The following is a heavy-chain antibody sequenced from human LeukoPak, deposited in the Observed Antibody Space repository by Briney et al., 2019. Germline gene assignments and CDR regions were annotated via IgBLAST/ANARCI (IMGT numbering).Heavy chain of an antibody. V-gene: IGHV3-66*01. J-gene: IGHJ4*02. CDR3: ARGAGIAVAGYYFDY. Sequence: GGSLRLSCAASGFTVSSNYMGWVRQAPGKGLEWVSVIYSGGSTYYADSVKGRFTISTDNSKNTLYLQMNNLRAEDTAVYYCARGAGIAVAGYYFDYWGQGTLVTVSS. CDR2: IYSGGST. CDR1: GFTVSSNY. D-gene: IGHD6-19*01.